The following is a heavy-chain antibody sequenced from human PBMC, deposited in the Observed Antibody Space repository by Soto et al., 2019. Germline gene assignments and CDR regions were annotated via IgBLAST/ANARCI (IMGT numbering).Heavy chain of an antibody. CDR1: GFTFTSSA. J-gene: IGHJ6*02. D-gene: IGHD3-22*01. CDR2: IVVGSGNT. CDR3: AAGGHLYDSSGYPTFPDYYGMDV. V-gene: IGHV1-58*02. Sequence: SVKVSCKASGFTFTSSAMQWVRQARGQRLEWIGWIVVGSGNTNYAQKFQERVTITRDMSTSTAYMELSSLRSEDTAVYYCAAGGHLYDSSGYPTFPDYYGMDVWGQGTTVTVSS.